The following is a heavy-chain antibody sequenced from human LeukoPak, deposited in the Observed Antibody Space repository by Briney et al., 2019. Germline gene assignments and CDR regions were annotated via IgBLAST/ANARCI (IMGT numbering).Heavy chain of an antibody. Sequence: GRSLRLSCAASGFTFSSYGMHWVRQAPGKGLEWVAVISYDGSNKYYADSVKGRFTISRDNSKNTLYLQMNSLRAEDTAVYYCAKDGGLSSSIDYWGQGTLVTVSS. CDR1: GFTFSSYG. J-gene: IGHJ4*02. CDR3: AKDGGLSSSIDY. V-gene: IGHV3-30*18. D-gene: IGHD6-6*01. CDR2: ISYDGSNK.